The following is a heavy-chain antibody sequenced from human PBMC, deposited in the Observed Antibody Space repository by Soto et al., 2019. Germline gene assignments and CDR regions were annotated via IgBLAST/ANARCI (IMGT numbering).Heavy chain of an antibody. CDR1: GYSFTSYA. D-gene: IGHD1-26*01. CDR2: MNPNSGNT. V-gene: IGHV1-8*01. CDR3: ARVMYSGSYPYYYYYGMDV. J-gene: IGHJ6*02. Sequence: ASVKVSWKACGYSFTSYAINWVRQATGQGREWMGWMNPNSGNTGYAQKFQGRVTMTPHQSTSTAYMELSSLRSEDTAVYYCARVMYSGSYPYYYYYGMDVWGQGTTVTVSS.